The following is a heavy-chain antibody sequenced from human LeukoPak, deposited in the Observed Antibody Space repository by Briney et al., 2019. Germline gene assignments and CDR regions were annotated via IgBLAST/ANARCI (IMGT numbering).Heavy chain of an antibody. CDR3: ATPPITIFGVVSDY. V-gene: IGHV3-30-3*01. J-gene: IGHJ4*02. CDR2: ISYDGSNK. CDR1: GFTFSSYA. Sequence: GGSLRLSCAASGFTFSSYAMHWVRQAPGKGLEWGAVISYDGSNKYYADSVKGRFTISRDNAKKSLYLQMNSLRAEDTAVYYCATPPITIFGVVSDYWGQGTLVTVSS. D-gene: IGHD3-3*01.